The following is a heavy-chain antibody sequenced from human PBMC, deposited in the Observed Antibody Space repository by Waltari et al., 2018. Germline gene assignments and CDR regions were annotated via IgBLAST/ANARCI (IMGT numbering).Heavy chain of an antibody. D-gene: IGHD6-19*01. V-gene: IGHV1-69*01. Sequence: QVQLVQSGAAVKKPGSSVKVSCKASGGTFSSYAISWVRQAPGQGLEWMGGINPNFGTANYAQKFQGTVTITADESTSTAYMELSSLRSEDTAVYYCGTTGVAGTDLSHWGQGTLVTVSS. CDR1: GGTFSSYA. CDR3: GTTGVAGTDLSH. CDR2: INPNFGTA. J-gene: IGHJ4*02.